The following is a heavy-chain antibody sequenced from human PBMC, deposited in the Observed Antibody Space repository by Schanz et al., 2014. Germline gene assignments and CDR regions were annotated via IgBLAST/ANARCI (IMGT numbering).Heavy chain of an antibody. CDR2: ISNDGSIK. J-gene: IGHJ4*02. D-gene: IGHD2-2*01. CDR3: AKDSTHIDIVLVPTAIDY. Sequence: QVQLVESGGGVVQPGRSLRLSCAASGFTFSSYSMNWVRQAPGKGLEWVALISNDGSIKYYADSVKGRFTISRDNSKNTLYLHMNTLRSEDTAVYYCAKDSTHIDIVLVPTAIDYWGQGTLVTVSS. CDR1: GFTFSSYS. V-gene: IGHV3-30*18.